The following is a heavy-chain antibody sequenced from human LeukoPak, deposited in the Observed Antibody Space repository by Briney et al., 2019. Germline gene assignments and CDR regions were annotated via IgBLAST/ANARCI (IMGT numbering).Heavy chain of an antibody. D-gene: IGHD2-2*01. CDR3: ARVVGDIVVVPAAADAFDI. J-gene: IGHJ3*02. Sequence: PSETLSLTCTVSGGSISSYYWSWIRQPPGKGLEWIGYIYYSGSTYYNPSLKSRVTISVDTSKNQFSLKLSSVTAADTAVYYCARVVGDIVVVPAAADAFDIWGQGTMVTVSS. V-gene: IGHV4-59*12. CDR1: GGSISSYY. CDR2: IYYSGST.